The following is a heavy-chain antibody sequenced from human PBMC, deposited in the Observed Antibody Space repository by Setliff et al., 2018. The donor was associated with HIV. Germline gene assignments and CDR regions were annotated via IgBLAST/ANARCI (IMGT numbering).Heavy chain of an antibody. V-gene: IGHV4-34*01. CDR2: INHRGST. CDR3: ARGVVSVVVVAATTYYYYVMDV. Sequence: TSETLSLTCAVYGGSFSDYYWTWIRQSPGKGLEWIGEINHRGSTNYNPSLKSRVTISVDTSKNQFSLKLSSVTAADTAVYYCARGVVSVVVVAATTYYYYVMDVWGQGTTVTVSS. CDR1: GGSFSDYY. J-gene: IGHJ6*02. D-gene: IGHD2-15*01.